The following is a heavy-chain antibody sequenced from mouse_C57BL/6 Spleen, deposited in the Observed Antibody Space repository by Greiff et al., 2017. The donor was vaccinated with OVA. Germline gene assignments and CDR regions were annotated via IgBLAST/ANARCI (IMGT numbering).Heavy chain of an antibody. CDR2: IHPNSGST. CDR1: GYTFTSYW. V-gene: IGHV1-64*01. Sequence: QVQLQQSGAELVKPGASVKLSCKASGYTFTSYWMHWVKQRPGQGLEWIGMIHPNSGSTNYNEKFKSKATLTVDKSSSTAYMQLSSLTSEDSAVYYCARGATVVAGDYFDYWGQGTTLTVSS. J-gene: IGHJ2*01. CDR3: ARGATVVAGDYFDY. D-gene: IGHD1-1*01.